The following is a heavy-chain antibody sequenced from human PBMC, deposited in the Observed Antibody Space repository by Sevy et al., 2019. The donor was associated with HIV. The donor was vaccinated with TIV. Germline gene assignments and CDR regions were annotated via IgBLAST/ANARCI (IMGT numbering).Heavy chain of an antibody. D-gene: IGHD6-19*01. CDR3: AKDIRQWASDQTGFDY. Sequence: GGSLRLSCAASGFTFDDYAMHWVRQAPGKGLEWVSGISWNSGSIGYADSVKGRFTISRDNARNSLYLQMNSLRAEDTALYYCAKDIRQWASDQTGFDYWGQGTLVTVSS. V-gene: IGHV3-9*01. CDR2: ISWNSGSI. CDR1: GFTFDDYA. J-gene: IGHJ4*02.